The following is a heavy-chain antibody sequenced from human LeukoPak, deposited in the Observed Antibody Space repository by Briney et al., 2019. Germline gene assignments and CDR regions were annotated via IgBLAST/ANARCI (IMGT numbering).Heavy chain of an antibody. J-gene: IGHJ4*02. CDR3: ARDLWSSGYYHPFDY. V-gene: IGHV3-20*04. Sequence: GGSLRLSCAASGFTFDDYGMSWVRQAPGKGLEWVSGINWNGGSTGYADSVKGRFTISRDNAKNSLYLQMNSLRAEDTALYYCARDLWSSGYYHPFDYWGQGTLVTVSS. CDR2: INWNGGST. CDR1: GFTFDDYG. D-gene: IGHD3-22*01.